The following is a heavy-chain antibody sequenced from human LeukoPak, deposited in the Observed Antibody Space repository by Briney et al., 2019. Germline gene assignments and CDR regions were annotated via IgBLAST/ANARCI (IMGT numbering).Heavy chain of an antibody. J-gene: IGHJ4*02. CDR1: GYSFTIYW. CDR2: IYPGDSDT. V-gene: IGHV5-51*01. Sequence: GESVKISCKGSGYSFTIYWIGWVRQMPGKGLEWMGTIYPGDSDTRYSPSFQGQVTISADKSISTAYLQWSSLKASDTAMYYCARRSDYIIDYWGQGTLVTVSS. D-gene: IGHD4-11*01. CDR3: ARRSDYIIDY.